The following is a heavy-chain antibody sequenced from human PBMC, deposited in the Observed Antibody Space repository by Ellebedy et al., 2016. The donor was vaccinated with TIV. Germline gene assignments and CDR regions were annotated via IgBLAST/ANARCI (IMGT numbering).Heavy chain of an antibody. V-gene: IGHV3-48*03. CDR1: GFTFSSCE. CDR2: ISGSASVT. Sequence: GESLKISCAVSGFTFSSCEMNWVRQAPGTGLEWVSYISGSASVTAYADSVKGRFTISRDNARTSLYLQMNSLRVDDTAMYYCARSYGARTSGPWGQGTLVTVSS. CDR3: ARSYGARTSGP. J-gene: IGHJ5*02. D-gene: IGHD3-16*01.